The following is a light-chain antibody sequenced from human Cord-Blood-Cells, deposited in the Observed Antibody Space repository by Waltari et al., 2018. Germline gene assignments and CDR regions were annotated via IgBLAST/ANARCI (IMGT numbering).Light chain of an antibody. Sequence: QPVLPPPPSASASLGASVTLTCTLRSGYRNSHVARYQPGPGQGPRFVRRVGTGGIVGSKGDGIPDRFSVLGSGLNRYLTIKNIQEEDESDYHCGADHGSGSNFVYVFGTGTKVTVL. J-gene: IGLJ1*01. V-gene: IGLV9-49*01. CDR3: GADHGSGSNFVYV. CDR2: VGTGGIVG. CDR1: SGYRNSH.